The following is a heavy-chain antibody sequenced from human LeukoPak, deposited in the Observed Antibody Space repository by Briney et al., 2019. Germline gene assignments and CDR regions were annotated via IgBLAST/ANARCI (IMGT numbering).Heavy chain of an antibody. V-gene: IGHV3-49*03. CDR3: TRDRGAYNLYDY. D-gene: IGHD1-1*01. Sequence: GGSLRLSCTASGFTFGDYAMSWIRQAPGKGREWVGFIRSKAYGETADYAASVKGRFTISRDDSKAIAYLQMNSLETEDTAVYHCTRDRGAYNLYDYWGQGTLVTVSS. CDR1: GFTFGDYA. J-gene: IGHJ4*02. CDR2: IRSKAYGETA.